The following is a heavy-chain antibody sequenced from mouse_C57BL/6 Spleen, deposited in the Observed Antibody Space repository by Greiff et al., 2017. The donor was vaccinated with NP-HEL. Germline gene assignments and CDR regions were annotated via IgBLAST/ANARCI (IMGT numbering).Heavy chain of an antibody. V-gene: IGHV1-69*01. J-gene: IGHJ1*03. CDR1: GYTFTSYW. CDR3: ARDYYGSSHGYFDV. CDR2: IDPSDSYT. D-gene: IGHD1-1*01. Sequence: QVQLKQPGAELVMPGASVKLSCKASGYTFTSYWMHWVKQRPGQGLEWIGEIDPSDSYTNYNQKFKGKSTLTVDKSSSTAYMQLSSLTSEDSAVYYGARDYYGSSHGYFDVWGTGTTVTVSS.